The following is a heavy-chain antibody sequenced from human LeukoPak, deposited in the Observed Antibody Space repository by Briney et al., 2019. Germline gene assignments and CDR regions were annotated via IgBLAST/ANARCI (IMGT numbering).Heavy chain of an antibody. CDR3: ARAYSSGWS. J-gene: IGHJ5*02. CDR1: GLTFSSYW. Sequence: PGGSLRLSCAASGLTFSSYWLHWVRQAPGKGLVWVARIDTDGSTTTYADSVKGRFTISRDNAKDTLYLQMNSLRADDTAVYYCARAYSSGWSWGQGTLVTVSS. V-gene: IGHV3-74*01. D-gene: IGHD6-19*01. CDR2: IDTDGSTT.